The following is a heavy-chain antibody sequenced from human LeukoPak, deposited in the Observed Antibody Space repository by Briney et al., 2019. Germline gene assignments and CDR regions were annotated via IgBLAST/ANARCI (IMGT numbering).Heavy chain of an antibody. D-gene: IGHD5-18*01. J-gene: IGHJ4*02. CDR2: ISSSGSTI. CDR3: ARDDGYSYGVDY. V-gene: IGHV3-48*03. CDR1: GFTSSSYA. Sequence: PGGSLRLSCAASGFTSSSYAMSWVRQAPGKGLEWVSYISSSGSTIYYADSVKGRFTISRDNAKNSLYLQMNSLRAEDTAVYYCARDDGYSYGVDYWGQGTLVTVSS.